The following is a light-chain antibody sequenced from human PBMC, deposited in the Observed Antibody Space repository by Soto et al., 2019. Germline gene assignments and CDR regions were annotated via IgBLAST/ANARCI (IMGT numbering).Light chain of an antibody. V-gene: IGKV3-11*01. J-gene: IGKJ4*01. CDR2: DAS. CDR1: QSVTTY. Sequence: PGARATLSCRASQSVTTYLAWYQQKPGQAPRLLIYDASKRATGIPARFSGSGSGTDFTLTISSLESEDFAVYYCQQRSKWPRLFGGGTKVEIK. CDR3: QQRSKWPRL.